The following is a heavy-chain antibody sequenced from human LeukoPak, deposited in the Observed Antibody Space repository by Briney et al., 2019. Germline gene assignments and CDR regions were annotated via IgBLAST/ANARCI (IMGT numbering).Heavy chain of an antibody. Sequence: SVKVSCKASGGTFSSYAISWVRQAPGQGLEWMGRIIPIFGTANYAQKFQGRVTITTDESTSTAYMELSSLRSEDTAVYYCARIRYPVVVPAAITGAFDIWGQGTMVTVSS. CDR1: GGTFSSYA. CDR3: ARIRYPVVVPAAITGAFDI. J-gene: IGHJ3*02. D-gene: IGHD2-2*01. CDR2: IIPIFGTA. V-gene: IGHV1-69*05.